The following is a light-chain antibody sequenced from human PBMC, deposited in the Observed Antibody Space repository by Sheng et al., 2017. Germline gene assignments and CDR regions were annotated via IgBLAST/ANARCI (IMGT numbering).Light chain of an antibody. CDR1: QSVSSSY. J-gene: IGKJ1*01. V-gene: IGKV3-20*01. Sequence: EIVLTQSPGTLSLSPGERATLSCRASQSVSSSYLAWYQQKPGQAPRLLIFATSSRATDIPDRFSGSGSGTDFTLTISRLEPEDSAVYYCQQYDRSPRTFGQGTKVEIK. CDR2: ATS. CDR3: QQYDRSPRT.